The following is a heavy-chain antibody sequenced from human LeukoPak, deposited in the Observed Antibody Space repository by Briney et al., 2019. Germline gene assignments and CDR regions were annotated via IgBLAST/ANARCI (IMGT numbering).Heavy chain of an antibody. CDR3: ARERLRDYYDSSGCPQI. Sequence: GGSLRLSCAASGFTFSSYEMNWVRQAPGKGLEWVSYISSSGSTIYYADSVKGRFTISRDNAKNSLYLQMNSLRAEDTAVYYCARERLRDYYDSSGCPQIWGQGTMVTVSS. J-gene: IGHJ3*02. CDR2: ISSSGSTI. CDR1: GFTFSSYE. D-gene: IGHD3-22*01. V-gene: IGHV3-48*03.